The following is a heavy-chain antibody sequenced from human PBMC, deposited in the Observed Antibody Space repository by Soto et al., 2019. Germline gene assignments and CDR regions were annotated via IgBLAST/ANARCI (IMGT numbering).Heavy chain of an antibody. J-gene: IGHJ4*02. D-gene: IGHD6-25*01. CDR2: INHSGFA. V-gene: IGHV4-34*01. CDR3: ARFPFDSSVRTIPPYFDS. CDR1: GGSFSGYY. Sequence: QVQLQQWGAGLLKPAETLSLTCAVYGGSFSGYYWSWIRQPPGKGLEWIGEINHSGFANYNPSLKSRVPMSADTSKNQFALMLSSVTAADTAVYYCARFPFDSSVRTIPPYFDSWGQGTLSSVSS.